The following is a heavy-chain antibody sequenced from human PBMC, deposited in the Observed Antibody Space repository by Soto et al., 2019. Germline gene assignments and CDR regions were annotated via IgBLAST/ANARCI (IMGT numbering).Heavy chain of an antibody. CDR2: INHSGST. CDR1: GGSFSGYY. Sequence: SETLSLTCAVYGGSFSGYYWSWIRQPPGKGLEWIGEINHSGSTNYNPSLKSRVTISVDTSKNQFSLKLSSVTAADTAVYYCARELRYFDWLSYFDYWGQGTLVTVSS. D-gene: IGHD3-9*01. CDR3: ARELRYFDWLSYFDY. V-gene: IGHV4-34*01. J-gene: IGHJ4*02.